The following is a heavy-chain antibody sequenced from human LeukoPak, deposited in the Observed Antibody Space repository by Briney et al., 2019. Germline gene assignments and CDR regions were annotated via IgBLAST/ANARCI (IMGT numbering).Heavy chain of an antibody. V-gene: IGHV1-46*01. J-gene: IGHJ4*02. CDR1: GYTFTSYY. D-gene: IGHD2-8*01. Sequence: ASVKVSCKASGYTFTSYYMHWVRQAPGQGLEWMGIINPSGGSTSYAQKFQGRVTITTDESTSTAYMELSSLRSEDTAVYYCASSNGLDYWGQGTLVTVSS. CDR3: ASSNGLDY. CDR2: INPSGGST.